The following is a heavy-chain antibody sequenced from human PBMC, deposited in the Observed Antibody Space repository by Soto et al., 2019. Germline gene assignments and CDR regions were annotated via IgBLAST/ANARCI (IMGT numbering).Heavy chain of an antibody. Sequence: GGSLRLSCAASGFTFSSYDMHWVRQATGKGLEWVSAIGTAGDPYYPGSVKGRFTISRENAKNSLYLQMNSLRAGDTAVYYCARGRNPYYYDSSGASDAFDIWGQGTMVTVSS. CDR1: GFTFSSYD. D-gene: IGHD3-22*01. J-gene: IGHJ3*02. V-gene: IGHV3-13*05. CDR2: IGTAGDP. CDR3: ARGRNPYYYDSSGASDAFDI.